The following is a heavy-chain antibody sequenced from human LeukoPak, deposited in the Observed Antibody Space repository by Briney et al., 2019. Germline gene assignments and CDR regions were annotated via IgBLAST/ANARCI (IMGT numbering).Heavy chain of an antibody. CDR3: ASVYDSSGYYPF. CDR2: INHNGST. D-gene: IGHD3-22*01. V-gene: IGHV4-34*01. J-gene: IGHJ4*02. CDR1: GGSFSGYY. Sequence: PSETLSLTCAVSGGSFSGYYWSWIRQPPGKGLEWIGEINHNGSTNYNPSLKSRVTISVDTSKNQFSLKLRSVTAADTAVYYCASVYDSSGYYPFWGQGTLVTVSS.